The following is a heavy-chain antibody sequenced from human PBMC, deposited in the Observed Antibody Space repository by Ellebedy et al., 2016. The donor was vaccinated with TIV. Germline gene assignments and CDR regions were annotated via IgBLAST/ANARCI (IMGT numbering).Heavy chain of an antibody. CDR3: ARDPRGGGDYGDNWFDP. J-gene: IGHJ5*02. CDR2: IYGDGGT. Sequence: GGSLKISCSASGFIVSSYFMSWVRQAPGKGLEWVSVIYGDGGTNYTDSVQGRFTISRDSSKNTLYLQMNSLRAEDTAVYYCARDPRGGGDYGDNWFDPWGPGTLVTVSS. CDR1: GFIVSSYF. D-gene: IGHD4-17*01. V-gene: IGHV3-66*01.